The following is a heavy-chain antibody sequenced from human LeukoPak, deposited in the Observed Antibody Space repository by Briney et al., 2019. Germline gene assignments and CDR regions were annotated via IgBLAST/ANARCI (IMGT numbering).Heavy chain of an antibody. CDR2: INPNSGGT. Sequence: ASVKVPCKASGGTFSSYAISWVRQAPGQGLEWMGWINPNSGGTNYAQKFQGRVTMTRDTSISTAYMELSRLRSDDTAVYYCASTGYCTNGVCYNFWFDPWGQGTLVTVSS. CDR3: ASTGYCTNGVCYNFWFDP. J-gene: IGHJ5*02. D-gene: IGHD2-8*01. V-gene: IGHV1-2*02. CDR1: GGTFSSYA.